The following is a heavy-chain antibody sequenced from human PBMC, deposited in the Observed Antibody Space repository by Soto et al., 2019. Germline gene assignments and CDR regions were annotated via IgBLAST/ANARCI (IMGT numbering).Heavy chain of an antibody. V-gene: IGHV4-61*03. D-gene: IGHD6-19*01. J-gene: IGHJ4*02. CDR2: IHSSESP. Sequence: QVQLQASGPGLMQPSETLSLTCTVSGGSVSSDSYYWTWIRQSPGKGLEWIGYIHSSESPNYNPYLKSRSTISLETSKNHFSLKVTSVPAADTAIYYCARGSVAGNFDSWGQGTLVTVSS. CDR3: ARGSVAGNFDS. CDR1: GGSVSSDSYY.